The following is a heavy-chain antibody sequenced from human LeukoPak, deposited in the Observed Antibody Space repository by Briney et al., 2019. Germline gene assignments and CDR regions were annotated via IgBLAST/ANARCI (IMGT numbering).Heavy chain of an antibody. CDR1: GGTFSSYA. Sequence: SVKVSCKASGGTFSSYAISWVRQAPGQGLEWMGGIIPIFSTANYAQKFQGRVTITADESRSTAYMELSSLRSEDTAVCYCARGKLGCSYCFDYWGQGTLVTVSS. V-gene: IGHV1-69*13. J-gene: IGHJ4*02. CDR2: IIPIFSTA. CDR3: ARGKLGCSYCFDY. D-gene: IGHD4/OR15-4a*01.